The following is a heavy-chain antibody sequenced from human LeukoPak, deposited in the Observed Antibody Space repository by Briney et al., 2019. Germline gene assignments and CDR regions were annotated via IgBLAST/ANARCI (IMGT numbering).Heavy chain of an antibody. CDR3: ARGSGYYEQYYFDY. Sequence: QAGGSLRLSCAASGFTFSSYGMHWVRQAPGKGLEWVAVIWYDGSNKYYADSVKGRFTISRDNSKNTLYLQMNSLRAEDTAVYYCARGSGYYEQYYFDYWGQGTLVTVSS. J-gene: IGHJ4*02. CDR1: GFTFSSYG. CDR2: IWYDGSNK. V-gene: IGHV3-33*01. D-gene: IGHD3-22*01.